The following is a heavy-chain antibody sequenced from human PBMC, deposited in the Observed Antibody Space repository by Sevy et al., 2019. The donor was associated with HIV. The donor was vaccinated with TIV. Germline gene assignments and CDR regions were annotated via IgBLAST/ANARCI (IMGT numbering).Heavy chain of an antibody. CDR3: ARHCTGTSCSHAFDI. CDR1: GGSFSGYY. J-gene: IGHJ3*02. D-gene: IGHD2-2*01. Sequence: SETLSLTCAGYGGSFSGYYWSWIRQPPGKGLEWIGEINHSGSTNYNPSLKSRVTISVDTSKNQFSLKLSSVTAADMAVYYCARHCTGTSCSHAFDIWGQGTMVTVSS. CDR2: INHSGST. V-gene: IGHV4-34*01.